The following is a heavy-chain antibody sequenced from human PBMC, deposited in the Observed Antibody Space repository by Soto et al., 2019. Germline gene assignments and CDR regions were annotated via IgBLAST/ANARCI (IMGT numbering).Heavy chain of an antibody. CDR2: IYPGDSDT. J-gene: IGHJ6*01. V-gene: IGHV5-51*01. D-gene: IGHD6-13*01. Sequence: GESLKISCKGSGYSFTSYWIGWVRQMPGKGLEWMGIIYPGDSDTRYSPSFQGQVTISADKSISTAYLQWSSLKASDTAMYYCARSIAAAGTFSYYYNDMDVWGQWTTSLVSS. CDR1: GYSFTSYW. CDR3: ARSIAAAGTFSYYYNDMDV.